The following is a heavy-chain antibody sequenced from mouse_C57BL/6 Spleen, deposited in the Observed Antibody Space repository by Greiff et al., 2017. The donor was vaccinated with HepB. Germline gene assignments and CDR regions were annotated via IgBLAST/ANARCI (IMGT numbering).Heavy chain of an antibody. Sequence: EVMLVESGGGLVKPGGSLKLSCAASGFTFSDYGMHWVRQAPGKGLEWVAYISSGSSTIYYADTVKGRFTISRDNAKNTQFLQMTRLMSEDAAMYYCARDLGHYYAMDYWGQGTSVTVSS. CDR2: ISSGSSTI. J-gene: IGHJ4*01. D-gene: IGHD4-1*01. V-gene: IGHV5-17*01. CDR1: GFTFSDYG. CDR3: ARDLGHYYAMDY.